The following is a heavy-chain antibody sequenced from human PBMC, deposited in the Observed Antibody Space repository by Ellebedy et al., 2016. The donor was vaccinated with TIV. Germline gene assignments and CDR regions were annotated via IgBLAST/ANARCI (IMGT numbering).Heavy chain of an antibody. CDR2: VNTDGYRT. Sequence: PGGSLRLSCAASGFTFSAYWMHWVRQSPGKGLVWVSRVNTDGYRTNYADSVKGRFTISRDNAKDTLYMQMNGLRAEDAAVYYCTGSRTSGYSDYWGQGTLVTVSS. V-gene: IGHV3-74*01. J-gene: IGHJ4*02. D-gene: IGHD2-15*01. CDR3: TGSRTSGYSDY. CDR1: GFTFSAYW.